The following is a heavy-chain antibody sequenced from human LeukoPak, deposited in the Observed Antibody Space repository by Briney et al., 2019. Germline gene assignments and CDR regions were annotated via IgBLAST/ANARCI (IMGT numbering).Heavy chain of an antibody. D-gene: IGHD6-19*01. CDR3: ARDSSGQIYYYYGMDV. Sequence: PGGSLRLSCAASGFTSSSYAMHWVRQAPGKGLEWVAVISYDGSNKYYADSVKGRFTISRDNSKNTLYLQMNSLRAEDTAVYYCARDSSGQIYYYYGMDVWGQGTTVTVSS. CDR1: GFTSSSYA. J-gene: IGHJ6*02. V-gene: IGHV3-30-3*01. CDR2: ISYDGSNK.